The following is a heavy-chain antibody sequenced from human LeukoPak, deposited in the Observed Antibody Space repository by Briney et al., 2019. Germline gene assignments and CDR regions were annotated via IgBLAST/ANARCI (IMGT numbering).Heavy chain of an antibody. Sequence: GESLKISCKGSGYSFTSYWIGWVRQMPGKGLEWMGIIYPGDSDTRYSPSFQGQVTISADKSISTAYLQWSSLKASDTAMYYCARRSHALTAPGGGLIDPWGQGTLVTVSS. CDR3: ARRSHALTAPGGGLIDP. J-gene: IGHJ5*02. V-gene: IGHV5-51*01. CDR1: GYSFTSYW. D-gene: IGHD3-9*01. CDR2: IYPGDSDT.